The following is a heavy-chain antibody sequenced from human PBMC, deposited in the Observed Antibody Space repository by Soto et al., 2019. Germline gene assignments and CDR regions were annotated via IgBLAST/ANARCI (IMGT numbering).Heavy chain of an antibody. V-gene: IGHV1-46*03. J-gene: IGHJ4*02. CDR1: GYTFTNYY. Sequence: QVQLVQSGAEVKKPGASVKVSCKASGYTFTNYYMHWVRQAPGQGLEWMGIINPSGGSATYAQKFQGRVTMTRDTSTSTDYMELSSLRSEDTALYYCARAGSAVVSGYWGQGTLVTVSS. CDR3: ARAGSAVVSGY. CDR2: INPSGGSA. D-gene: IGHD6-19*01.